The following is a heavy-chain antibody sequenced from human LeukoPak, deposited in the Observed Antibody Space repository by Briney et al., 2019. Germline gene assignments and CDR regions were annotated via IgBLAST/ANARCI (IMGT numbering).Heavy chain of an antibody. J-gene: IGHJ4*02. CDR3: ARGKYYDSSGTFFDY. D-gene: IGHD3-22*01. V-gene: IGHV3-20*04. CDR2: INWNGGST. Sequence: GGSLRLSCAASGFTFDDYGMSWVRQAPGKGLEWVSGINWNGGSTGYADSVKGRFTISRDNAKNSLYLQMNSLRAEDTALYYCARGKYYDSSGTFFDYWGQGILVTVSS. CDR1: GFTFDDYG.